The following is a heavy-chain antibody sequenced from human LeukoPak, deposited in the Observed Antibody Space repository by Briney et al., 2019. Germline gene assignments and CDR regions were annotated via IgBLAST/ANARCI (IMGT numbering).Heavy chain of an antibody. D-gene: IGHD3-3*01. CDR3: ARVSPYYDFWSGYYSDIGYYYYMDV. CDR2: IYTSGST. Sequence: SETLSLTCTVSGGSISSYYWSWIRQPAGKGLEWIGRIYTSGSTNYNPSLKSRVTMSVDTSKNQFSLKLSSVTAADTAVYYCARVSPYYDFWSGYYSDIGYYYYMDVWGKGTTVTVSS. J-gene: IGHJ6*03. CDR1: GGSISSYY. V-gene: IGHV4-4*07.